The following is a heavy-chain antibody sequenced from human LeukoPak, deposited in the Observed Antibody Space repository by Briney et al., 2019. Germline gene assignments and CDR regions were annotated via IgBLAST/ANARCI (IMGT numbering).Heavy chain of an antibody. V-gene: IGHV3-21*01. Sequence: GGSLRLSCAASGFTFSSYSMNWVRQAPGKELEWVSSISSDSSYLYYADSMKGRFTISRDNAKNSLYLQMNSLRAEDTAAYYCARDHLTYSSSSDFDYWGQGTLVTVSS. CDR2: ISSDSSYL. CDR1: GFTFSSYS. CDR3: ARDHLTYSSSSDFDY. J-gene: IGHJ4*02. D-gene: IGHD6-6*01.